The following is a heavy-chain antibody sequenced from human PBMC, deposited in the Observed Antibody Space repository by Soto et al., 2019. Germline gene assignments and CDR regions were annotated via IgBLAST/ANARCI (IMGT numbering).Heavy chain of an antibody. D-gene: IGHD4-4*01. J-gene: IGHJ4*02. CDR1: GFTFSSYV. V-gene: IGHV3-23*01. CDR2: IRGSGDYT. Sequence: GGSLRLSCTASGFTFSSYVMSWVRQAPGKGLEWVSAIRGSGDYTYYADSVRGRFTISRDNSKNTLYLQMNSLRAEDTAVYYCARGPHYSNLDYWGQGTLVTVSS. CDR3: ARGPHYSNLDY.